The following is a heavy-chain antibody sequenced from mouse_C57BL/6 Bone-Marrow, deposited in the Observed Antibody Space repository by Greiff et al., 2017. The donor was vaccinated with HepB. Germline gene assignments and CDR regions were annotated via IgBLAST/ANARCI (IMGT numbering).Heavy chain of an antibody. CDR1: GFNIKDYY. D-gene: IGHD2-2*01. CDR3: TTGGYDGLFAY. CDR2: IDPEDGDT. J-gene: IGHJ3*01. Sequence: VQLQQPGAELVRPGASVKLSCTASGFNIKDYYMHWVKQRPEQGLEWIGRIDPEDGDTEYAPKFQGKATMTADTSSNTAYLQLSSLTSEDTAVYYCTTGGYDGLFAYWGQGTLVTVSA. V-gene: IGHV14-1*01.